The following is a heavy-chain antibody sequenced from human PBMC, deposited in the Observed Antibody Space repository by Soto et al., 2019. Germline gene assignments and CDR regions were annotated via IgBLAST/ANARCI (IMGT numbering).Heavy chain of an antibody. D-gene: IGHD3-9*01. CDR1: GGTFSSYT. J-gene: IGHJ6*02. CDR2: IIPILGIA. CDR3: ARDLVRYFDWFRGIYYYYYGMDV. V-gene: IGHV1-69*04. Sequence: GASVKVSCEASGGTFSSYTISWVRQAPGQGLEWMGRIIPILGIANYAQKFQGRVTITADKSTSTAYMELSSLRSEDTAVYYCARDLVRYFDWFRGIYYYYYGMDVWGQGTTVTVSS.